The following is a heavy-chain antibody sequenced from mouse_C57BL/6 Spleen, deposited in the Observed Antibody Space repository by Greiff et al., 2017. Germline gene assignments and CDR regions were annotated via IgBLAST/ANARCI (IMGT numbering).Heavy chain of an antibody. CDR2: ISGGGGNT. CDR1: GFTFSSYT. D-gene: IGHD1-1*01. CDR3: AIHYYYGSSYYFDY. J-gene: IGHJ2*01. V-gene: IGHV5-9*01. Sequence: EVKLQESGGGLVKPGGSLKLSCAASGFTFSSYTMSWVRQTPEKRLEWVATISGGGGNTYYPDSVKGRFTISRDNAKNTLYLQMSSLRSEDTALYYCAIHYYYGSSYYFDYWGQGTTLTVSS.